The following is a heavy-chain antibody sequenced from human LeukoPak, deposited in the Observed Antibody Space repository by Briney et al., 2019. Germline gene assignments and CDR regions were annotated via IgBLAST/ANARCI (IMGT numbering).Heavy chain of an antibody. V-gene: IGHV3-7*05. Sequence: PGGSLRLSCAASGXTFSTYWMSWVRQAPGKGQEWVANIKQDGSEKVYVDSVKGRFTISRDNAQNSLFLQMNALRAEDTAVYYCARDPYSSTWSYGMDVWGQGNTVTVSS. CDR1: GXTFSTYW. CDR2: IKQDGSEK. CDR3: ARDPYSSTWSYGMDV. D-gene: IGHD6-13*01. J-gene: IGHJ6*02.